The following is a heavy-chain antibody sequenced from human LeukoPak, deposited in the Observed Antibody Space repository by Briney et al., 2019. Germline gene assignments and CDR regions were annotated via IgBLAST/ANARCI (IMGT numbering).Heavy chain of an antibody. CDR3: ARANCSSTSCYIAIDF. CDR2: ISYDGSNK. CDR1: GFTFSGYE. Sequence: GGSLRLSCAASGFTFSGYEMNWVRQAPGKGLEWVAVISYDGSNKYYADSVKGRFTISRDNSKNTLYLQMNSLRAEDTAVYYCARANCSSTSCYIAIDFWGQGTLVTVSS. D-gene: IGHD2-2*01. V-gene: IGHV3-30-3*01. J-gene: IGHJ4*02.